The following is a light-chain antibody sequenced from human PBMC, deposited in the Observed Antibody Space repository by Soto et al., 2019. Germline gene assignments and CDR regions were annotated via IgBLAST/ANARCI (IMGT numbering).Light chain of an antibody. V-gene: IGKV3-20*01. J-gene: IGKJ1*01. CDR2: GAS. CDR1: QSVNSDY. Sequence: EIVLTQSPGTLSLSPGERATLSCRASQSVNSDYLAWYQQKRGQVPKLLIYGASRRATGIPDRFRGSGSVTDFTLTISRLEPEDFAVYYCQQYGTSPRTFGQGTKVDIK. CDR3: QQYGTSPRT.